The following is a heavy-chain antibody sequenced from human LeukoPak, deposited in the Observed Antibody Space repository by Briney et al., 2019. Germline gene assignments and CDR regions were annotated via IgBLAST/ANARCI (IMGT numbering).Heavy chain of an antibody. J-gene: IGHJ4*02. V-gene: IGHV3-74*01. CDR1: GFTFRSHW. CDR3: ARGEMVSAGPVV. D-gene: IGHD2-8*01. CDR2: TNTDGSRT. Sequence: GSLRLSCAASGFTFRSHWMFWVRQVPGKGLAWVSHTNTDGSRTNYADSVKGRFTISRDNTKNTLYLQMNSLRADDSAMYYCARGEMVSAGPVVWGQGTLVTVSS.